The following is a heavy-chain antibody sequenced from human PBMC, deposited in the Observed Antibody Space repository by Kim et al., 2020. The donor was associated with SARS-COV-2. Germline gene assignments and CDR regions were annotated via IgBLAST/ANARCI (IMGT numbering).Heavy chain of an antibody. Sequence: SETLSLTCAVYVGSFSGYHWTWIRQSPGKGLEWIGEITHSGATNYNPSLKSRVAISVDTSKNQFSLKVKSVTASDTAVYFYARGRAGVVPSPVLGRGPYYEYYALDVWGQGTTVRVSS. CDR3: ARGRAGVVPSPVLGRGPYYEYYALDV. V-gene: IGHV4-34*01. CDR1: VGSFSGYH. CDR2: ITHSGAT. D-gene: IGHD3-3*01. J-gene: IGHJ6*02.